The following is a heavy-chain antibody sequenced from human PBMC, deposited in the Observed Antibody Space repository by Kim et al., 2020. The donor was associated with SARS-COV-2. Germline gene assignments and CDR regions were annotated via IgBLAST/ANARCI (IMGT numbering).Heavy chain of an antibody. CDR1: GGSISSSSYY. Sequence: SETLSLTCTVSGGSISSSSYYWGWIRQPPGKGLEWIGSIYYSGSTYYNPSLKSRVTISVDTSKNQFSLKLSSVTAADTAVYYCASTGGGGDCYPAPCSSYDNNWFDPWGQGTLVTVSS. CDR3: ASTGGGGDCYPAPCSSYDNNWFDP. J-gene: IGHJ5*02. D-gene: IGHD2-21*02. CDR2: IYYSGST. V-gene: IGHV4-39*01.